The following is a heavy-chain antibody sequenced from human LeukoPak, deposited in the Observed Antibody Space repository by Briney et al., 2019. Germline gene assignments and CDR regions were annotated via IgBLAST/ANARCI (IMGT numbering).Heavy chain of an antibody. V-gene: IGHV3-30*18. Sequence: PGRSLRLSCAAPGFTFSSYGMHWVRQAPGKGLEWVAVISYDGSNKYYADSVKGRFTISRDNSKNTLYLQMNSLRAEDTAVYYCAKEGLHYDILTGSIYYYGMDVWGQGTTVTVSS. J-gene: IGHJ6*02. CDR1: GFTFSSYG. CDR3: AKEGLHYDILTGSIYYYGMDV. D-gene: IGHD3-9*01. CDR2: ISYDGSNK.